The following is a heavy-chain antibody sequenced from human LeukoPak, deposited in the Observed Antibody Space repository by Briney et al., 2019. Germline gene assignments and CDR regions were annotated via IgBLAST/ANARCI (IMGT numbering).Heavy chain of an antibody. Sequence: SETLSLTCTVSGGSISSYYWSWIRQPAGKGLEWIGRIYISGSTNYNPSLKSRVTMSVDTSKNQFSLKLSSVTAADTAVYYCARGVGQLWADYYYYMDVWGKGTTVTISS. CDR1: GGSISSYY. D-gene: IGHD3-16*01. CDR2: IYISGST. CDR3: ARGVGQLWADYYYYMDV. J-gene: IGHJ6*03. V-gene: IGHV4-4*07.